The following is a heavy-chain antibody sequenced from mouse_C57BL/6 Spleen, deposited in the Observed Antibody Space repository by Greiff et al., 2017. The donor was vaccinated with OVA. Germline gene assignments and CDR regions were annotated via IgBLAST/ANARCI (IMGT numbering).Heavy chain of an antibody. CDR3: AREDSSDWFAY. CDR2: IYPGDGDT. V-gene: IGHV1-82*01. J-gene: IGHJ3*01. D-gene: IGHD3-2*01. CDR1: GYAFSSSW. Sequence: VQGVQSGPELVKPGASVKISCKASGYAFSSSWMNWVKQRPGKGLEWIGRIYPGDGDTNYNGKFKGKATLTADKSSSTAYMQLSSLTSEDSAVYFCAREDSSDWFAYWGQGTLVTVSA.